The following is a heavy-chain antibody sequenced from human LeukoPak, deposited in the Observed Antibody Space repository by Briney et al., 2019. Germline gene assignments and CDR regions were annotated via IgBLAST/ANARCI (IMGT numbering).Heavy chain of an antibody. CDR1: GYSFTGYN. Sequence: GASVKVSCKASGYSFTGYNIHWVRQAPGQGLEWMGRINPHSGGTRFAQKFQDRITMTIDKSDNTVYMELNSVTSGDTAVYFCARSGNLIAASVTKDYYYYMDVWGKGITVTVSS. J-gene: IGHJ6*03. CDR2: INPHSGGT. D-gene: IGHD6-13*01. V-gene: IGHV1-2*06. CDR3: ARSGNLIAASVTKDYYYYMDV.